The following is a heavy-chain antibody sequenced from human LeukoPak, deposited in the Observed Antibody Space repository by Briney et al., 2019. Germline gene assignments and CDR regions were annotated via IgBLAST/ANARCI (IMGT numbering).Heavy chain of an antibody. CDR2: IDHSGST. D-gene: IGHD3-10*01. Sequence: SETLSLTCTVSGYSISSGYYWGWIRQPPGKGLEWTGSIDHSGSTYYNPSLKSRITISVDTSKNQFSLKLSSVTAADTAVYYCARDPSGGGGPDYWGQGTLVTVSS. V-gene: IGHV4-38-2*02. J-gene: IGHJ4*02. CDR3: ARDPSGGGGPDY. CDR1: GYSISSGYY.